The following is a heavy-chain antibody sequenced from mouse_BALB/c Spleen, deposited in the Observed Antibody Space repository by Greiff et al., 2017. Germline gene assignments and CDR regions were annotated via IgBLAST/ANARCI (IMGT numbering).Heavy chain of an antibody. V-gene: IGHV5-6-5*01. D-gene: IGHD2-2*01. CDR3: ARVYGYGYYAMDY. J-gene: IGHJ4*01. CDR2: ISSGGST. Sequence: DVKLVESGGGLVKPGGSLKLSCAASGFTFSSYAMSWVRQTPEKRLEWVASISSGGSTYYPDSVKGRFTISRDNARNILYLQMSSLRSEDTAMYYCARVYGYGYYAMDYWGQGTSVTVSS. CDR1: GFTFSSYA.